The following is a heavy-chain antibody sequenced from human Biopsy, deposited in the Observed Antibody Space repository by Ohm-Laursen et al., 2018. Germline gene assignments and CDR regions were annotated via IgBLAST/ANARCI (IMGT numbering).Heavy chain of an antibody. J-gene: IGHJ4*02. D-gene: IGHD1-26*01. CDR3: ARYALGGGSYRFVY. Sequence: SSVKVSCKASGGTFTNYAISWVRQAPGQGLEWMGGIITIFGTANYAQKFQGRVTINADESTSTAYMELSSLGSDDTAVYYCARYALGGGSYRFVYWGQGSPVTVSS. CDR1: GGTFTNYA. CDR2: IITIFGTA. V-gene: IGHV1-69*01.